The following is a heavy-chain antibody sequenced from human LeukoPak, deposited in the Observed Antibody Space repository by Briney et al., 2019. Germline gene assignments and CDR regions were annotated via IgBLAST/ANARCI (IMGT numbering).Heavy chain of an antibody. Sequence: HAGRSLRLSCAASGFTFSSYGMHWVRQAPGKGLEWVAVISHDGSNKYYADSVKGRFTISRDNSKNTLYLQMNSLRAEDTAVYYCARGESGSSNPDYWGQGTLVTVSS. CDR1: GFTFSSYG. CDR3: ARGESGSSNPDY. D-gene: IGHD6-6*01. V-gene: IGHV3-30*03. CDR2: ISHDGSNK. J-gene: IGHJ4*02.